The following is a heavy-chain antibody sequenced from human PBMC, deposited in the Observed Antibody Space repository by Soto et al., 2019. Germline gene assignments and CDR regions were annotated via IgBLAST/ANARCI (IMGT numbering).Heavy chain of an antibody. J-gene: IGHJ4*02. CDR2: IIPIFGTA. Sequence: EASVKVSCKASGGTFSSYAISWVRQAPGQGLEWMGGIIPIFGTANYAQKFQGRVTITADKSTSTAYMELSSLRSEDTAVYYCARDYYDSSGYYYWGQGTLVTVSS. V-gene: IGHV1-69*06. D-gene: IGHD3-22*01. CDR1: GGTFSSYA. CDR3: ARDYYDSSGYYY.